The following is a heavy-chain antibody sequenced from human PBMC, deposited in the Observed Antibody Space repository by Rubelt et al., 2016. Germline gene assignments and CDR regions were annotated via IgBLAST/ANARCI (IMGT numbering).Heavy chain of an antibody. CDR1: GYTFTSYG. Sequence: QVQLVQSGAEVKKPGASVKVSCKASGYTFTSYGISWVRQAPGQGLEWMGWISAYNGNTNYGQKLQGRVTMPTDTSTSTGYMELRSLRSDDTAVYYCAGDRELRSSAYYWGQGTLVTVSS. J-gene: IGHJ4*02. CDR3: AGDRELRSSAYY. D-gene: IGHD4-17*01. CDR2: ISAYNGNT. V-gene: IGHV1-18*01.